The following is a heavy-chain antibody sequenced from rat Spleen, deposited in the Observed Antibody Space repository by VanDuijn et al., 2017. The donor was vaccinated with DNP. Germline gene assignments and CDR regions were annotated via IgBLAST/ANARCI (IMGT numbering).Heavy chain of an antibody. D-gene: IGHD1-2*01. J-gene: IGHJ2*01. V-gene: IGHV5-31*01. Sequence: EVHLVESGGGLVQPGRSLKLSCVASGFTFNNYWMTWIRQAPGQGLEWVASIINAGGTTYYPDSVKGRFTISRDNAKSTLYLQMNILRSEDTATYYCAREGQLYHVGYFDYWGQGIIVIVSS. CDR2: IINAGGTT. CDR1: GFTFNNYW. CDR3: AREGQLYHVGYFDY.